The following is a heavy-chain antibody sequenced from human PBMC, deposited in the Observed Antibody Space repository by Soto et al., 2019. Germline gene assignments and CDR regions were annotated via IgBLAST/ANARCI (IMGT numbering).Heavy chain of an antibody. D-gene: IGHD4-4*01. CDR1: GFIFNAYA. CDR2: IGGSGGNT. V-gene: IGHV3-23*01. CDR3: ARVASDYINSADH. J-gene: IGHJ4*02. Sequence: EVQLFESGGGLVQPGGSLRLSCAASGFIFNAYAMTWVRQAPGKGLEWVSAIGGSGGNTYYAASVKGRFTISRDNSKDTVALEMNRLRVDDTAVYFCARVASDYINSADHWGQGILVTVSS.